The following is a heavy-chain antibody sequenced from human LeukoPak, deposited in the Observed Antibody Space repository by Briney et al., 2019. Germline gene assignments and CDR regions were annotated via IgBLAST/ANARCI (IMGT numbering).Heavy chain of an antibody. V-gene: IGHV1-69*01. Sequence: SVKVSCKASGGTFGSYAISWVRQAPGQGLEWMGGIIPIFGTANYAQKFQGRVTITADESTSTAYMELSSLRSEDTAVYYCARDFPSRAYYYDSSGYSSFDYWGQGTLVTVSS. J-gene: IGHJ4*02. D-gene: IGHD3-22*01. CDR3: ARDFPSRAYYYDSSGYSSFDY. CDR1: GGTFGSYA. CDR2: IIPIFGTA.